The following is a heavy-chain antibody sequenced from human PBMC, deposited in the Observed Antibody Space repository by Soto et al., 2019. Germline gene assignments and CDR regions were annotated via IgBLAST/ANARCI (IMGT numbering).Heavy chain of an antibody. CDR1: GFTFDDYA. D-gene: IGHD2-2*01. CDR3: AKWDCSSTSCYRFSFDY. J-gene: IGHJ4*02. CDR2: ISYDGSNK. V-gene: IGHV3-30*18. Sequence: LRLSCAASGFTFDDYAMHWVRQAPGKGLEWVAVISYDGSNKYYADSVKGRFTISRDNSKNTLYLQMNSLRAEDTAVYYCAKWDCSSTSCYRFSFDYWGQGTLVTVSS.